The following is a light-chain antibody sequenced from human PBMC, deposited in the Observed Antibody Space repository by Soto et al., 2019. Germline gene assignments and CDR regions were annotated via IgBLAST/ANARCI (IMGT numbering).Light chain of an antibody. CDR2: AAS. J-gene: IGKJ2*01. CDR1: QSISSY. Sequence: DIQMTQSPSSLSASVGDRVTIACRASQSISSYLNWYQQKPWKAPKLLIYAASNLPSGVPSRFSGSGSGTDFTLTVSSLQPEDFATYYCHQSYSTPLSTFGQGTKLEI. V-gene: IGKV1-39*01. CDR3: HQSYSTPLST.